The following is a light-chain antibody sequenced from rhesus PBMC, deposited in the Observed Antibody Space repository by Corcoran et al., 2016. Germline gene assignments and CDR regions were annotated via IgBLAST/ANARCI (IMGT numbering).Light chain of an antibody. V-gene: IGKV1-32*02. J-gene: IGKJ4*01. Sequence: DILMSQSPSSLSASVGDRVTITCRASHDITNYLNWYRQKPGKAPKLLIYYTNSLASGVPSRFNGSGSGTEFTLTISSLQTEDFATDYWQQGKSTPLTVGGGTKVEL. CDR2: YTN. CDR1: HDITNY. CDR3: QQGKSTPLT.